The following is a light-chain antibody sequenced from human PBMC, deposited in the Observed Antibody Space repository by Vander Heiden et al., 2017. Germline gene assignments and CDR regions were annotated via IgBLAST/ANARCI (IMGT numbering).Light chain of an antibody. CDR1: QSVSSSY. Sequence: EIALTQSPGTLSLSPGERATLSCRASQSVSSSYLAWYQQKPGQAPRLLIYGASSRAAGIPDRFSGSGSGTDFTLTISRLEPEDFAVYYCQQYGSSHTFGGGTKVEIK. J-gene: IGKJ4*01. CDR3: QQYGSSHT. CDR2: GAS. V-gene: IGKV3-20*01.